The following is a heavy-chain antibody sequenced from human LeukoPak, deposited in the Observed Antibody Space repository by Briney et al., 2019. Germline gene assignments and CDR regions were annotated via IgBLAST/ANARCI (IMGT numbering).Heavy chain of an antibody. V-gene: IGHV3-30*02. CDR3: AKDMVRGVRGAFDI. Sequence: PGGSLRLSCAASGFTFSNYGMHWVRQAPGKGLEWVAFIRSDESNKYYADSVKGRFSISRDDSKSTLYLQMNSLRVEDTALYYCAKDMVRGVRGAFDIWGQGTMVTVSS. CDR1: GFTFSNYG. J-gene: IGHJ3*02. D-gene: IGHD3-10*01. CDR2: IRSDESNK.